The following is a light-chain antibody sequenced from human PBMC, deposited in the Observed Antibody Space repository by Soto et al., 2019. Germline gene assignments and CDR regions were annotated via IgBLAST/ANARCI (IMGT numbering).Light chain of an antibody. CDR3: QQYGSSPRT. J-gene: IGKJ1*01. CDR1: QSVTNSY. Sequence: EIVMTQSPSTLSVSPGERATLSCRASQSVTNSYLAWYQQTPGQAPRLLIYGASSRVTGIPDRFSGGGSGSDFTLTISRLEPEDFAVYYCQQYGSSPRTFGQGTKVDIK. V-gene: IGKV3-20*01. CDR2: GAS.